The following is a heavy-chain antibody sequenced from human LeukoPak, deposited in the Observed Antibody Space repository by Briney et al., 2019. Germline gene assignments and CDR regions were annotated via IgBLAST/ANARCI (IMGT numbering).Heavy chain of an antibody. Sequence: PSETLSLTCSVSDDSFTSYSHYWGWIRQPPGKGLEWIGSIYYSGSTYYNPSLKSRVTISVDTSKNQFSLKLSSVTAADTAVYYCASVRPMTTVTTWDYWGQGTLVTVSS. V-gene: IGHV4-39*01. CDR3: ASVRPMTTVTTWDY. D-gene: IGHD4-17*01. CDR2: IYYSGST. CDR1: DDSFTSYSHY. J-gene: IGHJ4*02.